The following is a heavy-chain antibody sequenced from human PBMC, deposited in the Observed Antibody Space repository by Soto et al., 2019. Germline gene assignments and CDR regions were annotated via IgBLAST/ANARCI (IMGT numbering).Heavy chain of an antibody. J-gene: IGHJ5*02. CDR1: GGSISSGDFS. D-gene: IGHD3-16*01. Sequence: SETLSLTCTVSGGSISSGDFSWSWIRQPPGKGLEWIGYIYHSGTTYYNTSLKSRVTISLDRSKKQFSLKLTSVTAADTSVYYCVGSPGGLGWFDPWGLGILVTVSS. CDR3: VGSPGGLGWFDP. V-gene: IGHV4-30-2*01. CDR2: IYHSGTT.